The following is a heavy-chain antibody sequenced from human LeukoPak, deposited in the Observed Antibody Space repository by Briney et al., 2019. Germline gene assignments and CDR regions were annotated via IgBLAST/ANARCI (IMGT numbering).Heavy chain of an antibody. V-gene: IGHV4-4*07. CDR2: IYTSGST. J-gene: IGHJ1*01. Sequence: SETLSLTCTVSGGSISGSYWNWVRQPAEKGLEWIGRIYTSGSTYYNPSLKSRVTISVDRSKNQFSLKLSSVTAADTAVYYCARRYQPNGIEYFQYWGQGTLVIVSS. CDR3: ARRYQPNGIEYFQY. D-gene: IGHD3-9*01. CDR1: GGSISGSY.